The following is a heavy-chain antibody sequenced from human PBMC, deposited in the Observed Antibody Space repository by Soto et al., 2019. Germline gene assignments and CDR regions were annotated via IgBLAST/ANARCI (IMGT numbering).Heavy chain of an antibody. CDR2: IYYSGST. J-gene: IGHJ4*02. D-gene: IGHD5-12*01. CDR1: GGSISNYY. V-gene: IGHV4-59*12. Sequence: SETLSLTCIVSGGSISNYYWSWIRQPPGKGLEWIGYIYYSGSTNYNPSLTSRVTISVDTSKNQFSLKLSSVTAADTAVYYCAAGGGLPRYYWGQGTLVTVS. CDR3: AAGGGLPRYY.